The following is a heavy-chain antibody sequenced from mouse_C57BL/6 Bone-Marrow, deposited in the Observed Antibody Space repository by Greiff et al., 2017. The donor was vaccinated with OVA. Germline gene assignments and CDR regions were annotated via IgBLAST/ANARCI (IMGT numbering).Heavy chain of an antibody. CDR1: GFNIKDDY. Sequence: EVQLQQSGAELVRPGASVKLSCTASGFNIKDDYMHWVKQRPEQGLEWIGWIDPENGDTEYASKFQGKATITADTSSNTAYLQLSSLTSEDTAVYYCTPYSNYEAYWGQGTLVTVSA. D-gene: IGHD2-5*01. V-gene: IGHV14-4*01. CDR3: TPYSNYEAY. CDR2: IDPENGDT. J-gene: IGHJ3*01.